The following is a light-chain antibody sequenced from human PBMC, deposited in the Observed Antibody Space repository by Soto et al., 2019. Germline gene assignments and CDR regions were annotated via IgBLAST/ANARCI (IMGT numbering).Light chain of an antibody. Sequence: TQAPATLCVXLWDXXTGXXRASQSVSSNLAWYQQKPGQSPRLLIYGASTRATGIPARFSGSGSGTEFTLTISSLQSEDFAVYYCQQYINLWTFGQGTKVDI. CDR3: QQYINLWT. J-gene: IGKJ1*01. CDR1: QSVSSN. V-gene: IGKV3-15*01. CDR2: GAS.